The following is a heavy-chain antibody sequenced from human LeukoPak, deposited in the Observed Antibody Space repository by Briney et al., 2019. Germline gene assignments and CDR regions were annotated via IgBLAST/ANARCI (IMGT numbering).Heavy chain of an antibody. J-gene: IGHJ6*03. CDR1: GGSFSGYY. D-gene: IGHD3-3*01. Sequence: PSETLSLTCAVYGGSFSGYYWSWIRQPPGKGLEWIGEINHSGSTNYNPSLKSRVTISVDTSKNQFSLKLSSVTAADTAVYYCARVPGYYDFWSGSVYYYYYMDVWGKGTTVTVSS. CDR3: ARVPGYYDFWSGSVYYYYYMDV. CDR2: INHSGST. V-gene: IGHV4-34*01.